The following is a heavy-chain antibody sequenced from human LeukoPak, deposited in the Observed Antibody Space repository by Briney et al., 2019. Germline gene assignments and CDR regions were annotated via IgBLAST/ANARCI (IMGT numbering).Heavy chain of an antibody. CDR1: GFTFSSYA. Sequence: GGSLRLSCAASGFTFSSYAMHWVRQAPGKALEWVAVISYDGSNKYYADSVKGRFTISRDNSKNTLYLQMNSLRAEDTAVYYCARDSGPYGDYAGYFDYWGQGTLVTVSS. J-gene: IGHJ4*02. V-gene: IGHV3-30-3*01. CDR2: ISYDGSNK. D-gene: IGHD4-17*01. CDR3: ARDSGPYGDYAGYFDY.